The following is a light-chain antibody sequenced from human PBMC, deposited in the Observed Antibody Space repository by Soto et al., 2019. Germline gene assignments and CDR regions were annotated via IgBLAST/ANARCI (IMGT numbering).Light chain of an antibody. Sequence: ETVLTQSPATLSLSPGERATLSCRASQSVSSYLAWYQQKPGQAPRLLIYDASNRATGIPARFSGSGSGTDFTLTISSLEPEDFAVYYCQQRSNWPPIFGPGTKVDIK. CDR1: QSVSSY. CDR3: QQRSNWPPI. J-gene: IGKJ3*01. V-gene: IGKV3-11*01. CDR2: DAS.